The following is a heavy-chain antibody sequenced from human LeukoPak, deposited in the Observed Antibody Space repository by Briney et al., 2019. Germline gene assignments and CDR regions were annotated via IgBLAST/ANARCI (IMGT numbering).Heavy chain of an antibody. V-gene: IGHV3-48*03. CDR2: IDSTDTI. CDR3: ALGLVTDY. Sequence: PGGSLRLSCAASGFTFSSYEMNWVRQAPGKGLQWISHIDSTDTIHYADSVKGRFTISRDNAKNSLYLQMNSLRAEDTAVYYCALGLVTDYWGQGTLVTVSS. D-gene: IGHD3-9*01. J-gene: IGHJ4*02. CDR1: GFTFSSYE.